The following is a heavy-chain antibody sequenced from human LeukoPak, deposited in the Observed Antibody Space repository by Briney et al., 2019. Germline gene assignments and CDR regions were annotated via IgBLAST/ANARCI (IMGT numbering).Heavy chain of an antibody. J-gene: IGHJ1*01. V-gene: IGHV3-23*01. CDR2: ISGAGT. D-gene: IGHD4-17*01. Sequence: GGSLRLSCAASGFTFRNYALTWVRQAPGRGLEWVSSISGAGTYYADSVKGRFSISRDNNKNRLYLQMSSLRAEDTAVYYCVRDPNGNYVGAFDFQRWGQGTLVTVSS. CDR3: VRDPNGNYVGAFDFQR. CDR1: GFTFRNYA.